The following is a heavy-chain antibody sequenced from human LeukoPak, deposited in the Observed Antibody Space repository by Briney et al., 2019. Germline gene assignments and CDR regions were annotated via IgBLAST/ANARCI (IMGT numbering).Heavy chain of an antibody. CDR3: ARGAGPYGDYRDY. CDR1: GFTFSSYA. Sequence: GGSLRLSCAASGFTFSSYAMSWVRQAPGKGLEWISCFDLSGTTYYADSVKGRFTISRDSAENSLFLQMNTLRAEDTAVYYCARGAGPYGDYRDYWGQGTLVTVSS. J-gene: IGHJ4*02. V-gene: IGHV3-48*01. CDR2: FDLSGTT. D-gene: IGHD4-17*01.